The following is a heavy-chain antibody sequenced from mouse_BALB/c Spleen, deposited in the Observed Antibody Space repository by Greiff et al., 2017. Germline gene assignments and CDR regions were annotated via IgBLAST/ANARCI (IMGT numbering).Heavy chain of an antibody. CDR1: GFTFSSFG. CDR2: ISSGSSTI. V-gene: IGHV5-17*02. CDR3: ARQLVDY. Sequence: DVKLVESGGGLVQPGGSRKLSCAASGFTFSSFGMHWVRQAPEKGLEWVAYISSGSSTIYYADTVKGRFTISRDNPKNTLFLQMTSLRSEDTAMYYCARQLVDYWGQGTTLTVSS. D-gene: IGHD4-1*02. J-gene: IGHJ2*01.